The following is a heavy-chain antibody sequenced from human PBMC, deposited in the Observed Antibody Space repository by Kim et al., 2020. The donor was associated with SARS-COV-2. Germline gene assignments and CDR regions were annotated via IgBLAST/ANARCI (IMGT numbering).Heavy chain of an antibody. J-gene: IGHJ6*02. Sequence: ASVKVSCKASGYTFTSYGISWVRQAPGQGLEWMGWISAYNGNTNYAQKHQGRVTMTTDTSTSTAYMELRSLRSDDTAVYYCARVVPADYYYYGMDVWGQETTVTVSS. D-gene: IGHD2-2*01. V-gene: IGHV1-18*01. CDR3: ARVVPADYYYYGMDV. CDR2: ISAYNGNT. CDR1: GYTFTSYG.